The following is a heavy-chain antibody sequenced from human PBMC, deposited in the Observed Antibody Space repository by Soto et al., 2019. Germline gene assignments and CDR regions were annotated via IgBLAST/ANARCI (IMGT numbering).Heavy chain of an antibody. CDR3: ARGLPYYDILTGYYILISYGMDV. CDR1: GGSISSGDYY. D-gene: IGHD3-9*01. Sequence: SETLSLTCTVSGGSISSGDYYWSWIRQPPGKGLEWIGYIYYSGSTYYNPSLKSRVTISVDTSKNQFSLKLSSVTAADTAVYYCARGLPYYDILTGYYILISYGMDVWGQGTTVTVSS. CDR2: IYYSGST. J-gene: IGHJ6*02. V-gene: IGHV4-30-4*01.